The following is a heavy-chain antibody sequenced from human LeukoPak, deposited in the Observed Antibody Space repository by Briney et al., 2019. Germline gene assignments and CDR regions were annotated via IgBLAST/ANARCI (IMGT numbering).Heavy chain of an antibody. CDR2: IYPGDSDT. CDR1: GYSFTSYW. D-gene: IGHD2-2*01. V-gene: IGHV5-51*01. CDR3: ARQSDSTSLGFDP. Sequence: GESLNISFQGSGYSFTSYWIVWVRQMPGKGLEWMGIIYPGDSDTRYSPSFQGQVTISADKSVSTAYLQWSSLKASDTAMYYCARQSDSTSLGFDPWGQGTLVTVSS. J-gene: IGHJ5*02.